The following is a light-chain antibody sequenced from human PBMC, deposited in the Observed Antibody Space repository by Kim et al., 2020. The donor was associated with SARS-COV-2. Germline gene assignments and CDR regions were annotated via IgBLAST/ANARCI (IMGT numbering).Light chain of an antibody. V-gene: IGLV1-47*01. J-gene: IGLJ3*02. CDR1: SSNIGKNY. Sequence: GQRVTISCSGSSSNIGKNYVNWYQQVPGTAPKLLIYSNDQRPSGVPDRFSGSKSGTSASLAISGLRSEDEADYYCASWDDSLNGWVFGGGTQLTVL. CDR3: ASWDDSLNGWV. CDR2: SND.